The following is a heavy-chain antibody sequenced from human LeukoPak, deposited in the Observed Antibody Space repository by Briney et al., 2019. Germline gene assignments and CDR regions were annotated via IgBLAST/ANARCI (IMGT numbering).Heavy chain of an antibody. CDR3: AKDRRYCSGGSCYRPLGGDSYYFDY. Sequence: GGSLRLSCAASGFTFSSYSMNWVRQAPGKGLEWVSAISGSCGSTYYADSVKGRFTISRDNSKNTQYLQMNSLRAEDTAVYYCAKDRRYCSGGSCYRPLGGDSYYFDYWGQGTLVTVSS. V-gene: IGHV3-23*01. D-gene: IGHD2-15*01. CDR1: GFTFSSYS. CDR2: ISGSCGST. J-gene: IGHJ4*02.